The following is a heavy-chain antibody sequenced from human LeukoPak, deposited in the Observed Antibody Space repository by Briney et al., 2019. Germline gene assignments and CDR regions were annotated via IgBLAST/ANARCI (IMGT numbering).Heavy chain of an antibody. J-gene: IGHJ4*02. CDR2: ISGSGGST. D-gene: IGHD6-19*01. CDR1: GFTFSSYA. V-gene: IGHV3-23*01. Sequence: GGSLRLSCAASGFTFSSYAMSWVRQAPGKGLEWVSAISGSGGSTYYADPVKGRFTISRDNSKNTLYLQMNSLRAEDTAVYYCAKTIGLYSTGGRIDYWGQGTLVTVSS. CDR3: AKTIGLYSTGGRIDY.